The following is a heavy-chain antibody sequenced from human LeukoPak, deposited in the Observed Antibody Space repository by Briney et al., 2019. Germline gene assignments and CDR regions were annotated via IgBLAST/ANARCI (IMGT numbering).Heavy chain of an antibody. Sequence: ASVKVSCKASGYTFTGYYMHWVRQAPGQGLEWMGWINPNSGGTNYAQKFQGRVTMTRNTSISTAYMELSSLRSEDTAVYYCARVGVTGYYYGSGSYYYFDYWGQGTLVTVSS. D-gene: IGHD3-10*01. V-gene: IGHV1-2*02. CDR1: GYTFTGYY. CDR2: INPNSGGT. J-gene: IGHJ4*02. CDR3: ARVGVTGYYYGSGSYYYFDY.